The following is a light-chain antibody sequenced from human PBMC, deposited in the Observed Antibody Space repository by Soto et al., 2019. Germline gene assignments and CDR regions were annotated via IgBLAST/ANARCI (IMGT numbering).Light chain of an antibody. CDR3: QQRSNWAT. CDR1: QSVSSNY. V-gene: IGKV3D-20*02. CDR2: GAS. Sequence: EIVLTQSPGTLSLSPGERATLSCRASQSVSSNYLAWYQQKPGQTPRLPIYGASSRATGIPARFSGSGSVTDFTLTISSLEPEDFAVYYCQQRSNWATFGPGTKVDI. J-gene: IGKJ3*01.